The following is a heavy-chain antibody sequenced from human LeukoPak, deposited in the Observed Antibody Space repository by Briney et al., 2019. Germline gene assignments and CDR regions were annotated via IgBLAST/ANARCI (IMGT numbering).Heavy chain of an antibody. V-gene: IGHV4-4*07. CDR1: GGSISSYY. Sequence: SETLSLTCTVSGGSISSYYWSWIRQPAGKGLEWIGRIYTSGSTNYNPSLKSRVTMSVDTSKNQFSLKLSSVTAADTAVYYCARTYSSGRGVLFDPWGQGTLVTVSS. CDR3: ARTYSSGRGVLFDP. D-gene: IGHD6-25*01. CDR2: IYTSGST. J-gene: IGHJ5*02.